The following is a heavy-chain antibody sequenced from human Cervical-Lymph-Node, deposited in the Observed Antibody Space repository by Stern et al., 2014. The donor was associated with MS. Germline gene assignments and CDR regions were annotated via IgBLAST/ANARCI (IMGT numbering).Heavy chain of an antibody. D-gene: IGHD6-13*01. CDR2: IMPLLGTA. J-gene: IGHJ4*02. CDR3: ARHQAGIAAN. Sequence: QVQLVESGAEVKRPESSVKVSCKTSGGSLSTLDISWVRQAPGQGLEWVGEIMPLLGTAHYAQKFKGRVTITADDSTSTVYMELSSLKSEDTAIYFCARHQAGIAANWGQGTLVTVTS. V-gene: IGHV1-69*19. CDR1: GGSLSTLD.